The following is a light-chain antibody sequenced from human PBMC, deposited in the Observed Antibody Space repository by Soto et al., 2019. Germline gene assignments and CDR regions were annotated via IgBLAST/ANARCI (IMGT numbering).Light chain of an antibody. CDR3: SSYAGSNNYV. CDR1: SSDVGGYKY. Sequence: QSALTQPPSASGSPGQSVTISCTGTSSDVGGYKYVSWYQQYLGKAPKLMIYEVNKRPSGVPDRFSGSKSGNTASLTVSGLQTEDEADYYCSSYAGSNNYVLGTGTKVTVL. J-gene: IGLJ1*01. V-gene: IGLV2-8*01. CDR2: EVN.